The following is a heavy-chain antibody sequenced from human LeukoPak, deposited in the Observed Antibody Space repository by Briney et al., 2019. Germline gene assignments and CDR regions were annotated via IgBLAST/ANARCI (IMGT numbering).Heavy chain of an antibody. J-gene: IGHJ5*01. V-gene: IGHV3-23*01. Sequence: GGSLRLSCAASGFTFSIYAMTWARQAPGKGLEWVSAIRGTGGCGETFYADPVKGRFTISRDDSNNTVYLQMSSLRAEDTAVYYCAKGDWFDSWGPGTLLTVSS. CDR2: IRGTGGCGET. CDR1: GFTFSIYA. CDR3: AKGDWFDS.